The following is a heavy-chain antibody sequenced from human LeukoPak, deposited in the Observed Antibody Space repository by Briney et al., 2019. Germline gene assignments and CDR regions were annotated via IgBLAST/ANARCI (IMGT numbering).Heavy chain of an antibody. CDR1: GFTFSSHA. CDR3: ARDVFVPRLQEFDY. D-gene: IGHD4-11*01. V-gene: IGHV3-48*02. J-gene: IGHJ4*02. Sequence: GGSLRLSCAASGFTFSSHAMSWVRQSPGKGLEWVSYISSSSSTIYYADSVKGRLTISRDNAKNSLYLQMNSLRDEDTAVYYCARDVFVPRLQEFDYWGLGTLVTVSS. CDR2: ISSSSSTI.